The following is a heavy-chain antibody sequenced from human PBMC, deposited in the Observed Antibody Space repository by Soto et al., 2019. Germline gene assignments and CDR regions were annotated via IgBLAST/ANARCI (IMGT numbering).Heavy chain of an antibody. CDR2: IDPSDSYT. CDR1: GYSFTSYW. V-gene: IGHV5-10-1*01. CDR3: ARLQPAAGDNDLTFDY. D-gene: IGHD6-13*01. Sequence: GESLKISCKVSGYSFTSYWISCVRQMPGKGLEWMGRIDPSDSYTNYSPSFQGHVTISADKSISTAYLQWSSLKASDTAMYYCARLQPAAGDNDLTFDYWGQGTLVTVSS. J-gene: IGHJ4*02.